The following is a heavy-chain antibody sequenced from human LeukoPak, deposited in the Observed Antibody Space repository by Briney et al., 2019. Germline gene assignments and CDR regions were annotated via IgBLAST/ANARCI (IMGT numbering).Heavy chain of an antibody. CDR3: ARGGGYSGYCFDY. D-gene: IGHD5-12*01. V-gene: IGHV3-30-3*01. Sequence: PGGSLRLSCAASGFTFSSYAMHWVRQAPGKGLEGVAVISYDGSNKYYADSVKGRFTISRDNSKNTLYLQMDSLRAEDTAVYYCARGGGYSGYCFDYWGQGTLVTVSS. CDR2: ISYDGSNK. CDR1: GFTFSSYA. J-gene: IGHJ4*02.